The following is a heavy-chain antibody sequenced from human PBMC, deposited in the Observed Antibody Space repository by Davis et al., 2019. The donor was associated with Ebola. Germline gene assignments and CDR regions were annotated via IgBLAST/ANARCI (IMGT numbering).Heavy chain of an antibody. D-gene: IGHD3-10*01. V-gene: IGHV3-30*14. Sequence: GESLKISCAASGFTFSSYAMHWVRQAPGKGLEWVAVIWYDGSNKYYADSVKGRFTISRDNSKNTLYLQMSSLRAEDTAVYYCRPVGPRGYWGQGTLVTVSS. J-gene: IGHJ4*02. CDR1: GFTFSSYA. CDR2: IWYDGSNK. CDR3: RPVGPRGY.